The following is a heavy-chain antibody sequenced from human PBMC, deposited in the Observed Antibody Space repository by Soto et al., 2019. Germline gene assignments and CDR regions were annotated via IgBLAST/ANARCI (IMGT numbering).Heavy chain of an antibody. V-gene: IGHV4-59*08. CDR3: ATQTWIQLWSPFDY. Sequence: SETLSLTCTVSGGSISSYYWSWIRQPPGKGLGWIGYIYYSGSTNYNPSLKSRVTISVDTSKNQFSLKLSSVTAADTAVYYCATQTWIQLWSPFDYWGQGTLVTVSS. D-gene: IGHD5-18*01. CDR1: GGSISSYY. CDR2: IYYSGST. J-gene: IGHJ4*02.